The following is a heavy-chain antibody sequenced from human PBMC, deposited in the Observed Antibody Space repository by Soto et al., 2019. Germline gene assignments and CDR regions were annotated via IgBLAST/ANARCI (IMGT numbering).Heavy chain of an antibody. CDR2: ISSAGSDT. Sequence: GGSLRLSCVASGFTFSIYAMSWVRQAPGKGLEWVSGISSAGSDTPYADSVKGRFTISRDNSKNTVYLQMNSLRVEDTAMYFCVKKNAGNSPFDDWGQGTLVTVSS. J-gene: IGHJ4*02. CDR1: GFTFSIYA. V-gene: IGHV3-23*01. D-gene: IGHD3-10*01. CDR3: VKKNAGNSPFDD.